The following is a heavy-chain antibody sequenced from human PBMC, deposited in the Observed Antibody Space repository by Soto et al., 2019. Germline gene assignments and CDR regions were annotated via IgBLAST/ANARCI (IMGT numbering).Heavy chain of an antibody. V-gene: IGHV3-48*03. CDR1: GFTFSSYE. CDR2: ISSSGSTI. D-gene: IGHD6-6*01. Sequence: GGSLRLSCAASGFTFSSYEMNWVRQAPGKGLEWVSYISSSGSTIYYADSVKGRFTISRDNAKSSLYLQMNSLRAEDTAVYYCARDRSIAARYFDYWGQGTLVTVSS. CDR3: ARDRSIAARYFDY. J-gene: IGHJ4*02.